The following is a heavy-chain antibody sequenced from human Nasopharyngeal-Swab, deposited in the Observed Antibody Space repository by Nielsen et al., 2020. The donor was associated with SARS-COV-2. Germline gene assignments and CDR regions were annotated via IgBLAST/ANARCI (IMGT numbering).Heavy chain of an antibody. CDR1: GDSVSSNSAA. Sequence: SQTLSFTCAISGDSVSSNSAAWTWIRQSPSRGLEWLGRTYFRSKWLNDYAVSVKSRITINQDTSRNQFSLQLNSVTPEDTAIYYCARGSGTYSDYFDYWGQGTLVSASS. CDR3: ARGSGTYSDYFDY. V-gene: IGHV6-1*01. D-gene: IGHD1-26*01. J-gene: IGHJ4*02. CDR2: TYFRSKWLN.